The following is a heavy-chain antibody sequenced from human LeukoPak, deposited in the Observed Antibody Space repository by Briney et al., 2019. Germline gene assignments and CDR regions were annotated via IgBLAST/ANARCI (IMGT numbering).Heavy chain of an antibody. D-gene: IGHD1-14*01. Sequence: ASVKVSCKASGYTFTGYYMHWVRQAPGQGLEWMGWINPNSGGTNYAQKFQGRVTMTRDTSISTAYMELSRLRSDDTAVYYCARDARTAETFDPWGQRTLVTVSS. V-gene: IGHV1-2*02. J-gene: IGHJ5*02. CDR2: INPNSGGT. CDR3: ARDARTAETFDP. CDR1: GYTFTGYY.